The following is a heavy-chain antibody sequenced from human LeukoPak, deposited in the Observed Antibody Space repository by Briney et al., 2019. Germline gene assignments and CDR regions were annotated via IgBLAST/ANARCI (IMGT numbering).Heavy chain of an antibody. CDR1: GGSISSSNW. V-gene: IGHV4-4*02. Sequence: SETLSLTCAVSGGSISSSNWWSWVRQPPGKGLEWIGEIYHSGSTNYNLSLKSRVAISVDKSKNQFSLKLSSVTAADTAVYYCARYYYDSSGFNWFDPWGQGTLVTVSS. CDR2: IYHSGST. J-gene: IGHJ5*02. D-gene: IGHD3-22*01. CDR3: ARYYYDSSGFNWFDP.